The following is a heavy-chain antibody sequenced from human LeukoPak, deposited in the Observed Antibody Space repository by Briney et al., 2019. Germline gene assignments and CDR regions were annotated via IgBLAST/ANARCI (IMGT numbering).Heavy chain of an antibody. J-gene: IGHJ4*02. V-gene: IGHV1-2*02. D-gene: IGHD3-10*02. CDR2: INANSGVT. CDR1: GDAFSGYF. Sequence: ASVKVSCKASGDAFSGYFIHWVRQAPGQGLEWMGNINANSGVTNYAQKFQGRVTMTRDTSISTAYMELSRLRSDDTAMYYCARDVLTTFGYFSAADDFWGQGTLVTVSS. CDR3: ARDVLTTFGYFSAADDF.